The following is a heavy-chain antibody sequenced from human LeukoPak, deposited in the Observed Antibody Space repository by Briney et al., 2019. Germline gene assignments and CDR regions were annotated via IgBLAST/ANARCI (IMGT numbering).Heavy chain of an antibody. J-gene: IGHJ4*02. V-gene: IGHV3-23*01. CDR1: GFTFSSYA. Sequence: GESLRLSCAASGFTFSSYAMHWVRQAPGKGLEWVSAICGSDGSRYYADSVKGRFTISRDNSKNTLYLQMNSLRGEDTAVYYCAKGGSPSCYSSSGYWGQGTLVTVSS. D-gene: IGHD2-2*01. CDR2: ICGSDGSR. CDR3: AKGGSPSCYSSSGY.